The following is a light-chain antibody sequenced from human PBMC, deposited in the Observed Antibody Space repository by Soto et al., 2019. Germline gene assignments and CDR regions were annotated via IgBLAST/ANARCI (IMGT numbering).Light chain of an antibody. CDR3: QKYNTYSRK. J-gene: IGKJ1*01. V-gene: IGKV1-5*01. CDR2: DAS. Sequence: DIQMTQSPSTLSASVGDILTITCRASQSISNWLAWYQQRPGKAPKLLIFDASSLESGVPSRFSGSGSGTEFTLTISSLQPDDFAAYYCQKYNTYSRKFGQGTKVDIK. CDR1: QSISNW.